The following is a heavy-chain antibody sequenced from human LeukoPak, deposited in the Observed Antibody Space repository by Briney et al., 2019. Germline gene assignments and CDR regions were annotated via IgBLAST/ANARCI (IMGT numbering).Heavy chain of an antibody. CDR1: GGSISSGGYS. Sequence: KASETLSLTCAVSGGSISSGGYSWSWIRQPPGKGLEWIGYIYYSGSTNYNPSLKSRVTISVDTSKNQFSLKLSSVTAADTAVYYCARNGYSYGSSSPYYYGMDVWGQGTTVTVSS. CDR2: IYYSGST. J-gene: IGHJ6*02. V-gene: IGHV4-61*08. D-gene: IGHD5-18*01. CDR3: ARNGYSYGSSSPYYYGMDV.